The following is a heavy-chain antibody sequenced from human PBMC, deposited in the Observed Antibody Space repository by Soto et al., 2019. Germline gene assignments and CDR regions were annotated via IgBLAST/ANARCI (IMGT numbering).Heavy chain of an antibody. D-gene: IGHD6-19*01. CDR2: INSDGSST. CDR1: GFTFSSYW. J-gene: IGHJ5*02. V-gene: IGHV3-74*01. CDR3: ARETPVAGTYH. Sequence: GGSLRLSCAASGFTFSSYWMHWVRQAPGKGLVWVSRINSDGSSTNYADSVKGRFTISRDNAKNTLYLQMNSLRAEDTAVYYCARETPVAGTYHWGQGTLVTVSS.